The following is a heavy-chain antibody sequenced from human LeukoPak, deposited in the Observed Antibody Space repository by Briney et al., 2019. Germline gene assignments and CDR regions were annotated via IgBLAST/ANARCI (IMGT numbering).Heavy chain of an antibody. CDR1: GGSFSGYY. Sequence: SETLSLTCAVYGGSFSGYYWSWIRQPPGKGLEWIGEINHSGSTNYNPSLKSRVTISVDTSKNQLSLKLSSVTAADTAVYYCARGADYYDSSGYPLDYWGQGTLVTVSS. CDR3: ARGADYYDSSGYPLDY. J-gene: IGHJ4*02. CDR2: INHSGST. D-gene: IGHD3-22*01. V-gene: IGHV4-34*01.